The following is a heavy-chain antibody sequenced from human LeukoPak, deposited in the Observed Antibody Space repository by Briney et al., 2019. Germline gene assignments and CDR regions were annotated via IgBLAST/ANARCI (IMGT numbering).Heavy chain of an antibody. CDR2: ISNSDNDI. D-gene: IGHD6-6*01. V-gene: IGHV3-11*01. CDR1: GFIFSDYY. Sequence: GGSLRLSCVASGFIFSDYYMSWIRQTPGKGLEWISYISNSDNDIYYAGSVKGRFTISRDNTRSSLFLQMNSLRPDDTAVYYCASGSSSVGYWGQGTLVTVSP. J-gene: IGHJ4*02. CDR3: ASGSSSVGY.